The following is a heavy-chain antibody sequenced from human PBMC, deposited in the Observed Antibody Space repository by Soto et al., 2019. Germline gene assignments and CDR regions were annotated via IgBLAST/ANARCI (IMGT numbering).Heavy chain of an antibody. D-gene: IGHD1-26*01. CDR1: GFTFSDYP. Sequence: QVQLVESGGGVVQPGRSLSLSCAASGFTFSDYPMHWVRQAPGKGLAWVAVISYDGRVKYYVDSVKGRFTISRDDSKNTLYLQMNSLRVDDTAVYYCARDFIVGAPDYFDYWGQGTLFTVSS. CDR2: ISYDGRVK. V-gene: IGHV3-30*04. CDR3: ARDFIVGAPDYFDY. J-gene: IGHJ4*02.